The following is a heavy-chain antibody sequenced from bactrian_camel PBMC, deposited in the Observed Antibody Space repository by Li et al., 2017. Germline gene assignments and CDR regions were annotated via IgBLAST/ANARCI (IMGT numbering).Heavy chain of an antibody. Sequence: HVQLVESGGGLVQPGGSLRLSCAASEHPYRLYCMGWFRQVPQKEREGVAAINPYGTTTYADSVKGRFAISRDNARNTLYLQMNSLKPEDTAVYYCVRDGVDFRLVVTGTTFGYWGQGTQVTVS. CDR1: EHPYRLYC. V-gene: IGHV3S53*01. J-gene: IGHJ6*01. CDR2: INPYGTT. CDR3: VRDGVDFRLVVTGTTFGY. D-gene: IGHD2*01.